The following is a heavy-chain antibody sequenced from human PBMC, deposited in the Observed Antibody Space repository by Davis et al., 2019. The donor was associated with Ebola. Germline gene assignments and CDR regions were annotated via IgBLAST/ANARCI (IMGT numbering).Heavy chain of an antibody. J-gene: IGHJ4*02. CDR1: GYSFTDDG. D-gene: IGHD1-1*01. V-gene: IGHV1-18*01. Sequence: ASVKVSCKASGYSFTDDGISWVRQAPGQGLEWMGWISTYNGNTNYAQKVQGRITMTTDTSTSTAYMELQSLRSDDTARYYCARDVRGITGPSEYWGQGTLVTVSS. CDR3: ARDVRGITGPSEY. CDR2: ISTYNGNT.